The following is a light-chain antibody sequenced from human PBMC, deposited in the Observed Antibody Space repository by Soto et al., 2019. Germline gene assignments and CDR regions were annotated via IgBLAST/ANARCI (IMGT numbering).Light chain of an antibody. CDR2: AAS. CDR3: QKYSSVPV. V-gene: IGKV1-27*01. Sequence: DIQMTQSPTSLSASVGDRVTITCRANQGIRNYVAWYQQKPGKAPKLLIYAASSLQSAVPSRFSGSGSGTDFTLTINSLQPEDVATYSCQKYSSVPVFGPGTKVEIK. CDR1: QGIRNY. J-gene: IGKJ3*01.